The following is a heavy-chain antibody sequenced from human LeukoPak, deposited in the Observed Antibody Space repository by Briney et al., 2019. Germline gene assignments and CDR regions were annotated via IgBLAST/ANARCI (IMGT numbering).Heavy chain of an antibody. CDR2: ISSSSSYI. Sequence: PGGSLRLSCAASGFTFSSYSMNWVRQAPGKGLEWVSSISSSSSYIYYADSVKGRFTISRDNAKNSLYLRMNSLRAEDTAVYYCARGGRQLASTMDYWGQGTLVTVSS. CDR3: ARGGRQLASTMDY. CDR1: GFTFSSYS. J-gene: IGHJ4*02. D-gene: IGHD6-6*01. V-gene: IGHV3-21*01.